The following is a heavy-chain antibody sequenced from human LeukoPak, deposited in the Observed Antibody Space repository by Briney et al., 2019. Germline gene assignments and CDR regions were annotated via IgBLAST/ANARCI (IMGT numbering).Heavy chain of an antibody. J-gene: IGHJ5*02. Sequence: GGSLRLSCAASGFTFSSYGMHWVRQAPGKGLEWVALISYDGTNNYYADSVKGRFTISRDNSKNTLYLQMNSLRAEDTAVYYCARGYSSGSWFDPWGQGTLVTVSS. D-gene: IGHD6-19*01. V-gene: IGHV3-30*03. CDR1: GFTFSSYG. CDR2: ISYDGTNN. CDR3: ARGYSSGSWFDP.